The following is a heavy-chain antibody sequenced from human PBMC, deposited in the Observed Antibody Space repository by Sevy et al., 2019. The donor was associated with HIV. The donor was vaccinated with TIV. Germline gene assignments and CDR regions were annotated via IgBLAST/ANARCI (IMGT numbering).Heavy chain of an antibody. CDR2: MNPHSGNT. V-gene: IGHV1-8*01. D-gene: IGHD6-6*01. Sequence: ALVKVSCKASGYTFTTYDIHWVRQATGQGLEWMGWMNPHSGNTNYAQKFQGRVYMTRDTSVGTAYMELNNLTSGDSAVYFCARAPFPSSRDFWGQGTLVTVSS. J-gene: IGHJ4*02. CDR3: ARAPFPSSRDF. CDR1: GYTFTTYD.